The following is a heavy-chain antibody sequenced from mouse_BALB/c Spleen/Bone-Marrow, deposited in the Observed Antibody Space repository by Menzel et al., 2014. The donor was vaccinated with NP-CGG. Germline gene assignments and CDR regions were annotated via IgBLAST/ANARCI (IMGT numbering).Heavy chain of an antibody. CDR2: ISSGGST. D-gene: IGHD2-4*01. J-gene: IGHJ2*03. CDR1: GFTFSSYA. Sequence: EAKLMESGGGLVKPGGSLKLSCAASGFTFSSYAMSWVRQTPEKRLEWVASISSGGSTYYPDSVKGRFTISRDNARNILYLQMSSLRSEDTAMYYCARLITRGNFDYWGQGPSLTVSS. CDR3: ARLITRGNFDY. V-gene: IGHV5-6-5*01.